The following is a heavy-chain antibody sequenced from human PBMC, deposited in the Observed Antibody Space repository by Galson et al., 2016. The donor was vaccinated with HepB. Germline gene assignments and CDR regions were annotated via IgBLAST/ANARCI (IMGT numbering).Heavy chain of an antibody. J-gene: IGHJ4*02. Sequence: ETLSLTCNVSGGSISSYFWSWIRQTPGKELDWIGYIYKTGSTNYSPSLKSRVSISVDTSRNQFSLKVRSVTAADTAVYYCARGVTGTPYFDFWGQGALVTVSS. V-gene: IGHV4-59*01. CDR1: GGSISSYF. CDR2: IYKTGST. CDR3: ARGVTGTPYFDF. D-gene: IGHD1-14*01.